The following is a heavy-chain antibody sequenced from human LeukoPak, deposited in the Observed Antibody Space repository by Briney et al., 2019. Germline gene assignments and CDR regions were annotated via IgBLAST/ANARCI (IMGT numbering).Heavy chain of an antibody. CDR3: AKDLARRGSGSYYKGALDY. Sequence: GGSLRLSCAASGFTFSSYGMHWVRQAPGKGLEWVAFIRYDGSHKYYADSVKGQFSISRDNSKNTLYLQMHSLRAEDTAMFFCAKDLARRGSGSYYKGALDYWGQGTLVTVSS. J-gene: IGHJ4*02. CDR1: GFTFSSYG. CDR2: IRYDGSHK. D-gene: IGHD3-10*01. V-gene: IGHV3-30*02.